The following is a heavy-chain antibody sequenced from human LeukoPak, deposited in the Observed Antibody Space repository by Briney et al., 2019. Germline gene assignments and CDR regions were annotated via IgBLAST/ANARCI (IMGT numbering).Heavy chain of an antibody. J-gene: IGHJ3*02. D-gene: IGHD3-16*01. V-gene: IGHV3-48*03. CDR1: GFTFSSYE. Sequence: PGGSLRLSCAASGFTFSSYEMNWVRQAPGKGLEWVSYISSSGSTIYYADSVKGRFTISRDNAKNSLYLQMNSLRAEDTAVYYCARCGVWGSCAFDIWGQGTMVTVSS. CDR2: ISSSGSTI. CDR3: ARCGVWGSCAFDI.